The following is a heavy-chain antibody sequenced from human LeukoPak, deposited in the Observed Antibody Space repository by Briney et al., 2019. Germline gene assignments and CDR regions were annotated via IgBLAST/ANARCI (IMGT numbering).Heavy chain of an antibody. CDR2: IYTSGST. CDR3: ARGNSYYYDSSGYPDY. D-gene: IGHD3-22*01. CDR1: GAPTSTGGYY. Sequence: DPSQTLHFPFTASGAPTSTGGYYWSWIRQPAGRRLWWIEHIYTSGSTNYNPSLKSRVTISVDTSKNQFSLKLCSVTAADTAVYYCARGNSYYYDSSGYPDYWGQGTPVTVSS. J-gene: IGHJ4*02. V-gene: IGHV4-61*09.